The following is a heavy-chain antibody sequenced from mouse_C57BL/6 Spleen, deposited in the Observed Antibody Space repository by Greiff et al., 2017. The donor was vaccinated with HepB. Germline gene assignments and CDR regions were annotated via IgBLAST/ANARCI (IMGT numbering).Heavy chain of an antibody. Sequence: VQLQQSGAELVKPGASVKLSCTASGFNIKDYYMHWVKQRTEQGLEWIGRIDPEDGETKYAPKFQGKATITADTSSNTAYLQLSSLTSEDTAVYYWASITTVVATDWYFDVWGTGTTVTVSS. CDR2: IDPEDGET. D-gene: IGHD1-1*01. V-gene: IGHV14-2*01. CDR1: GFNIKDYY. CDR3: ASITTVVATDWYFDV. J-gene: IGHJ1*03.